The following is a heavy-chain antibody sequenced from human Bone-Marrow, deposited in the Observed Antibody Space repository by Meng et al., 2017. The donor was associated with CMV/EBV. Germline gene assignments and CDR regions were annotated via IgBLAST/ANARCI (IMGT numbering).Heavy chain of an antibody. Sequence: SEPLSLTCAVYGGSFSGYYWSWIRQPPGKGLEWIGEINHSGSTNYNPSLKSRVTISVDTSKNQFSLKLSSVTAADTAVYYCARRRGRLYQLSHWGQGTLVTVSS. V-gene: IGHV4-34*01. CDR1: GGSFSGYY. CDR2: INHSGST. D-gene: IGHD2-2*01. J-gene: IGHJ4*02. CDR3: ARRRGRLYQLSH.